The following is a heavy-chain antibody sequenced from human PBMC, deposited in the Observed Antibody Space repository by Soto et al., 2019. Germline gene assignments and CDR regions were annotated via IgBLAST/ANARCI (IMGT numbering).Heavy chain of an antibody. V-gene: IGHV2-5*01. CDR1: GFSFTTAGVA. D-gene: IGHD5-12*01. CDR3: AHSDGGYEIIYFDF. J-gene: IGHJ4*02. Sequence: ESGPTLVNPTQTLTLTCTFSGFSFTTAGVAVGWIRQTPGGALGWLTLIYYNDDRRFSPSLKTRLTITGDTSKNQVVLSLTNVDPGDTATYFCAHSDGGYEIIYFDFWGQGIPVTVSS. CDR2: IYYNDDR.